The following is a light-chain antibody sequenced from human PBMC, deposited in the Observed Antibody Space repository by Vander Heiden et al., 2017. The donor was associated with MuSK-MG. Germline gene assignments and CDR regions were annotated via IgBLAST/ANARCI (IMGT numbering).Light chain of an antibody. Sequence: QSVLTPPPPVSRAPGQGVTMSCIWSNSNLGAVYNIHCHTQVPGTAHQLLLFANSHRPSWVPARCSASKSGTSASLAITGLQAEDEADYYCQYYDYRLDGSGVFGGGTRLTVL. CDR3: QYYDYRLDGSGV. CDR1: NSNLGAVYN. CDR2: ANS. J-gene: IGLJ3*02. V-gene: IGLV1-40*01.